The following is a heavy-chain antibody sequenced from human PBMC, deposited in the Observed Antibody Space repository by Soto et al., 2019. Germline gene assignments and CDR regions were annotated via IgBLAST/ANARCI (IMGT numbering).Heavy chain of an antibody. CDR2: IGGSGSNT. CDR1: GFTFSNYA. J-gene: IGHJ6*02. CDR3: ARVVRYFDTPYGMDV. D-gene: IGHD3-9*01. V-gene: IGHV3-23*01. Sequence: EGQLLESGEGLVQPGGSLKLSCAASGFTFSNYAMSWVRQAPGKGLEWVSGIGGSGSNTYYADSVKGRFTISRDNSKNTLFLQVNSLRAEDTAEYYCARVVRYFDTPYGMDVWGQGTTVTVSS.